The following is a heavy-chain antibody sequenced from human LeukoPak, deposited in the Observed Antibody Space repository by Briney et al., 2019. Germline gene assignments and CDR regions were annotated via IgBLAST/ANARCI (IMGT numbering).Heavy chain of an antibody. CDR2: IYSSGST. J-gene: IGHJ4*02. D-gene: IGHD4-23*01. CDR3: ARGGKATVVTM. CDR1: SGSINSYY. V-gene: IGHV4-4*07. Sequence: SETLSLTCTVSSGSINSYYWSWIRQPAGKGLEWIGRIYSSGSTNYNPSLKSRVSMSVDTSKNQFSLKLTSVTAANTAVYYCARGGKATVVTMWGQGILVTVSS.